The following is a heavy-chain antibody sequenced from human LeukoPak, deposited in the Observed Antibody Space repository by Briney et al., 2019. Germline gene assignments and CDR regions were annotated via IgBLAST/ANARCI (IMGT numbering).Heavy chain of an antibody. D-gene: IGHD3-22*01. CDR2: ISGSGSGT. V-gene: IGHV3-23*01. Sequence: GGSLRLSCAASGFTVSSYAMSWVRQAPGKGLEGVSVISGSGSGTYYADSVKGRFTISRDNSKNTLYLQMNSLRAEDTAVYYCAKNFGYYDSSGSYRPNRFDYWGQGTLVTVSS. CDR3: AKNFGYYDSSGSYRPNRFDY. CDR1: GFTVSSYA. J-gene: IGHJ4*02.